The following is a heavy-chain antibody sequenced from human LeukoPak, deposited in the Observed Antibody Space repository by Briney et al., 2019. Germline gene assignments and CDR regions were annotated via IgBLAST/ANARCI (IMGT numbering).Heavy chain of an antibody. J-gene: IGHJ6*04. CDR1: GYTFTSYA. Sequence: ASVKVSCKASGYTFTSYAMHWVRQAPGQRLEWIGWINAGNGNTKYSQKFQGRVTITRDTSASTAYMELSSLRSEDMAVYYCARDLYYGSGSPPYYYYGMDVWGKGTTVTVSS. D-gene: IGHD3-10*01. CDR2: INAGNGNT. V-gene: IGHV1-3*01. CDR3: ARDLYYGSGSPPYYYYGMDV.